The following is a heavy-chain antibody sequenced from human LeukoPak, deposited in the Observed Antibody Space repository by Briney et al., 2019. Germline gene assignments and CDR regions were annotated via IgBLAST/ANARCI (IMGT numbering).Heavy chain of an antibody. CDR3: ARGPPRGKYYYMDV. Sequence: GGSLRLSCAASGFTFSSFDMHWVRQPPGRGLEWVSTIGTASDTYYPGSVEGRFTLPRDNAKNSLYLQMNSLTAGDTAVYYCARGPPRGKYYYMDVWGKGTTVTVSS. D-gene: IGHD1-1*01. CDR2: IGTASDT. V-gene: IGHV3-13*01. J-gene: IGHJ6*03. CDR1: GFTFSSFD.